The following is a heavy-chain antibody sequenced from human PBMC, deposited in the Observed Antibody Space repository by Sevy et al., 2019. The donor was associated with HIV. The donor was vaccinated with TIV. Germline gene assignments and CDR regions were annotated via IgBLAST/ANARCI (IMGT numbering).Heavy chain of an antibody. D-gene: IGHD6-25*01. J-gene: IGHJ4*02. CDR3: LKARFVGSGLAGNFDY. Sequence: GGSLRLSCAASGFTFTTYAMTWVRQGPRKGLEWVSSITGSGGASYYADSVKGRFTTSRDSSRNIGTLQMNGLRVEDTAVYYCLKARFVGSGLAGNFDYWGQGAMVTVSS. CDR2: ITGSGGAS. CDR1: GFTFTTYA. V-gene: IGHV3-23*01.